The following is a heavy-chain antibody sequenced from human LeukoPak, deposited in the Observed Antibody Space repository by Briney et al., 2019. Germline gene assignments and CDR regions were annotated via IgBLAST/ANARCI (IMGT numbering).Heavy chain of an antibody. J-gene: IGHJ4*02. CDR2: ISGSGGST. CDR1: GFTFSSYA. D-gene: IGHD2-2*01. V-gene: IGHV3-23*01. Sequence: GGSLRLSCAASGFTFSSYAMSWVRQAPGKGLEWVSAISGSGGSTYYADSVKGRFTISRDNSKNTLYLQMNSLRAEDTAVYYCAKAAFAYCSSTSCYFGYWGQGTLVTVSS. CDR3: AKAAFAYCSSTSCYFGY.